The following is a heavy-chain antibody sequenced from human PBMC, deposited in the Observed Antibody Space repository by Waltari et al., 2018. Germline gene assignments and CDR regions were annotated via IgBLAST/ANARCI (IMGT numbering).Heavy chain of an antibody. CDR1: GGPISSYY. CDR2: IYYSGST. Sequence: QVQLQESGPGLVKPSETLSLTCTVSGGPISSYYWSWIPQPPGKGLEWIGYIYYSGSTNYNPSLKSRVTISVDTSKNQFSLKLSSVTAADTAVYYCASSITMVRGVNFQHWGQGTLVTVSS. J-gene: IGHJ1*01. V-gene: IGHV4-59*01. D-gene: IGHD3-10*01. CDR3: ASSITMVRGVNFQH.